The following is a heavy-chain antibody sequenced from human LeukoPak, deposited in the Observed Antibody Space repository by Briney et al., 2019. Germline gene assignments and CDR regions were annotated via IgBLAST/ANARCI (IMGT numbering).Heavy chain of an antibody. D-gene: IGHD1-7*01. J-gene: IGHJ3*02. V-gene: IGHV3-30*02. CDR3: AKDYQGLELRGAFDS. CDR1: GFTFSSYG. Sequence: GGSLRLSCAASGFTFSSYGMHWVRQAPGKGLEWVAVIWYDGSNKYYADSVKGRFTISRDNSKNTLYLQMNSLRAEDTAVYYCAKDYQGLELRGAFDSWGQGTMVTVSS. CDR2: IWYDGSNK.